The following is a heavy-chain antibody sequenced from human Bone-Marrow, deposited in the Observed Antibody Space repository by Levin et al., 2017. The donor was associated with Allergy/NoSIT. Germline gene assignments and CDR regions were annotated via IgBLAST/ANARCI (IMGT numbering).Heavy chain of an antibody. Sequence: GGSLRLSCAASGISFSNYWIHWVRQAPGKGLVWVSRINSDGSSTSYADSVKGRFTISRDNAKNTVYLQMNSLRVEDTAVYYCVRTFRSGTYPDAFDSWGRGTMVTVSS. V-gene: IGHV3-74*01. CDR1: GISFSNYW. CDR3: VRTFRSGTYPDAFDS. J-gene: IGHJ3*02. CDR2: INSDGSST. D-gene: IGHD3-10*01.